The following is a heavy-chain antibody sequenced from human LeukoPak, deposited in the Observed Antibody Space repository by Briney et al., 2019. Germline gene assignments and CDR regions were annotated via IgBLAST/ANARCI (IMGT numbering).Heavy chain of an antibody. Sequence: AGGSLRLSCAASGFTFSSYAMSWVRQAPGKGLEWVSAISGSGGSTYYADSVKGRFIISRDNSKNTLYLQMNSLRAEDTAVYYCAKSADTYYDILTGYYTLYYFDYWGQGTLVTVSS. J-gene: IGHJ4*02. D-gene: IGHD3-9*01. CDR1: GFTFSSYA. V-gene: IGHV3-23*01. CDR3: AKSADTYYDILTGYYTLYYFDY. CDR2: ISGSGGST.